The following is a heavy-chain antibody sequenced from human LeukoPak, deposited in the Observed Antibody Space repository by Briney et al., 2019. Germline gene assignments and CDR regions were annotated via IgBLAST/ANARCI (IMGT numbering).Heavy chain of an antibody. CDR1: GFTFSSYA. V-gene: IGHV3-23*01. CDR3: ASDVSYYDFC. CDR2: ISGSGGST. Sequence: TGGSLRLSCAASGFTFSSYAMSWVRQAPGKGLEWVSAISGSGGSTYYADSVKGRFTISRDNSKNTLYLQMNSLRAEDTAVYYCASDVSYYDFCWGQGTLVTVSS. J-gene: IGHJ4*02. D-gene: IGHD3-3*01.